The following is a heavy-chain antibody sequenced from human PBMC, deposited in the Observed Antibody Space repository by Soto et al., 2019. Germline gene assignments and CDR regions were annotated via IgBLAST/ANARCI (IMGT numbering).Heavy chain of an antibody. D-gene: IGHD3-22*01. V-gene: IGHV3-23*01. Sequence: EVELLESGGGLVQPGGSLKLSCAASGFTFSSYTMNWVRQSPGKGLEWVSGVSGSGASKYSADSVKGRFTISRDNSNNTLFLQMNRLRAEVTAVYYCAITRFYDSIDYHRDGFDIWGQGTMVAVSS. CDR1: GFTFSSYT. CDR2: VSGSGASK. CDR3: AITRFYDSIDYHRDGFDI. J-gene: IGHJ3*02.